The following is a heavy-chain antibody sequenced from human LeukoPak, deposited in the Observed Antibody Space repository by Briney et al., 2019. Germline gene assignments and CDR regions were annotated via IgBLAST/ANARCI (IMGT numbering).Heavy chain of an antibody. CDR2: KSYDGTSE. V-gene: IGHV3-33*05. CDR3: ARDLDNYGSGNHYKGLAY. J-gene: IGHJ4*02. CDR1: GFTFSSYG. Sequence: HPGGSLRLSCAASGFTFSSYGMHWVRQAPGKGLEWVTVKSYDGTSEDYADAVKGRFTISRDYSKNTVYLQMSSLRAEDTAVYYCARDLDNYGSGNHYKGLAYWGQGTLVIVSS. D-gene: IGHD3-10*01.